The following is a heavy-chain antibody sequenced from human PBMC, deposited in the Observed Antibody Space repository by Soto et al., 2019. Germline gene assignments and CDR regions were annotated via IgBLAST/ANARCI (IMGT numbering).Heavy chain of an antibody. CDR1: GFTFDDYA. CDR2: ISWHSGSI. D-gene: IGHD6-6*01. V-gene: IGHV3-9*01. J-gene: IGHJ4*02. Sequence: EVQLVESGGGLVQPGRSLRLSCAASGFTFDDYAMHWVRQAPGKGLEWVSGISWHSGSIGYADSVKGRFTLSRDNAKNSLYLQMNSLRAEDTALYYCAKDGIAMYSSSSLIDYWGQGTLVTVSS. CDR3: AKDGIAMYSSSSLIDY.